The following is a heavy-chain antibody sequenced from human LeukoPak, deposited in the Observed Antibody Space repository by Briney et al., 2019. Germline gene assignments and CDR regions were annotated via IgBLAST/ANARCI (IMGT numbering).Heavy chain of an antibody. CDR3: ARTSRHFYGSGTNLTPWPAGMDV. CDR2: INHSGST. CDR1: GGSFSGYY. V-gene: IGHV4-34*01. Sequence: SETLSLTCAVYGGSFSGYYWSWIRQPPGKGLEWIGEINHSGSTNYNPSLKSRVTISVDTSKNQYSLTLNSATAADTAVYYCARTSRHFYGSGTNLTPWPAGMDVWGQGTTVTVSS. D-gene: IGHD3-10*01. J-gene: IGHJ6*02.